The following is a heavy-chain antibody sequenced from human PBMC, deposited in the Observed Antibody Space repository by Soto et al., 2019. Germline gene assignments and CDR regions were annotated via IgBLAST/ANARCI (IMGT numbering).Heavy chain of an antibody. J-gene: IGHJ4*02. Sequence: EVQLVESGGGLVQPGGSLTLSCAVSGFTFSNYWMHWVRQDPGKGLVWVSRVNLDGSSTAYADSVKGRFTISRDNAKNTLYLHMNSLRADDTAVYYCATEDTGFCSSASCYAFKNWGQGTLVTVSS. D-gene: IGHD2-2*01. CDR3: ATEDTGFCSSASCYAFKN. CDR2: VNLDGSST. CDR1: GFTFSNYW. V-gene: IGHV3-74*01.